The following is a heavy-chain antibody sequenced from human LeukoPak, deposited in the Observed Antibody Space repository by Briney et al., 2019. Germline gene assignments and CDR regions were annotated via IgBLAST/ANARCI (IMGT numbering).Heavy chain of an antibody. D-gene: IGHD3-22*01. CDR1: GGSISSSSYY. Sequence: PSETLSLTCTVSGGSISSSSYYWGWIRQPPGKGLEWIGSIYYSGSTYYNPSLKSRVTISVDTSKNQFSLRLSSVTAADTAVYYCASLGSSGYYEPYYFDYWGQGTLVTVSS. J-gene: IGHJ4*02. V-gene: IGHV4-39*01. CDR2: IYYSGST. CDR3: ASLGSSGYYEPYYFDY.